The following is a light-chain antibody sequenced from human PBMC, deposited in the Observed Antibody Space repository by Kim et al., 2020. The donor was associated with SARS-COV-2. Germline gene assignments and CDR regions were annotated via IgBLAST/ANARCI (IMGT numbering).Light chain of an antibody. CDR1: QSVSSN. CDR3: QQRSNWPIT. V-gene: IGKV3-11*01. Sequence: LSPGERATLSCRASQSVSSNLAWYQQKPGQAPRLLIYDASKSATGIPARFSGSGSGTDFTLTISSLEPEDFAVYYCQQRSNWPITFGQGTRLEIK. CDR2: DAS. J-gene: IGKJ5*01.